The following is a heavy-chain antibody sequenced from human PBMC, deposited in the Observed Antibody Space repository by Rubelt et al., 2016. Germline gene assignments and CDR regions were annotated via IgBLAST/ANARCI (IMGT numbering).Heavy chain of an antibody. CDR2: IDAGSGDT. J-gene: IGHJ2*01. D-gene: IGHD5-18*01. V-gene: IGHV1-3*01. CDR1: GYPFATYA. CDR3: ARSKDTAMVTDADWYFDL. Sequence: QVQLVQSGAEVKRPGASVKVSCKASGYPFATYAMHWVRQAPGQRLEWMGWIDAGSGDTKSSINLQGRVTFTRDTSGSTAYMERSSLRSEDAAVYYCARSKDTAMVTDADWYFDLWGRGTLVTVSS.